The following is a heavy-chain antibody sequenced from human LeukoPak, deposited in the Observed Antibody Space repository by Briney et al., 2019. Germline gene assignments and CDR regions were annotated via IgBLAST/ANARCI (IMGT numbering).Heavy chain of an antibody. J-gene: IGHJ6*03. Sequence: GGSLRLSCAASGFTFSSYSMNWVRQAPGKGLEWVSSISSSSSYIYYADSVKGRFTISRDNAKNSLYLQMNSLRAEDTAVYYCARELIVLMVYAINYMDVWGKGTAVTVSS. CDR2: ISSSSSYI. CDR1: GFTFSSYS. CDR3: ARELIVLMVYAINYMDV. D-gene: IGHD2-8*01. V-gene: IGHV3-21*01.